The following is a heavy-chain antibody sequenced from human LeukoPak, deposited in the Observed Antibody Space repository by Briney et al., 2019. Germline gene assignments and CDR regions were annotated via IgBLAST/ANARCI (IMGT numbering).Heavy chain of an antibody. Sequence: QAGGSLTLSCAASGLTFSSYAMTWVRPAPGKGLEWVSAISGSGASTIHADSVKGPITIARDNDKNTLYLQMNSLRAEDTVVYYCAKDGYQLLSLPEYLQHWGQGTLVTVSS. V-gene: IGHV3-23*01. CDR3: AKDGYQLLSLPEYLQH. CDR2: ISGSGAST. J-gene: IGHJ1*01. D-gene: IGHD2-2*01. CDR1: GLTFSSYA.